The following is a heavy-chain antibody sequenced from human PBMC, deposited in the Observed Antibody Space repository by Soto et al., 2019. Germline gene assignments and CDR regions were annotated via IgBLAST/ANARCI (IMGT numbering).Heavy chain of an antibody. CDR3: AKAGGGSYSGTDY. Sequence: EVQLLESGGGLVQPGWSLRLSCAASGFTFSSYAMSWVRQAPGKGLEWVSAISGSGGSTYYADSVKGRFTISRDNSKNTLYLQMNSLRAEDTAVYYCAKAGGGSYSGTDYWGQGTLVTVSS. D-gene: IGHD1-26*01. CDR2: ISGSGGST. V-gene: IGHV3-23*01. CDR1: GFTFSSYA. J-gene: IGHJ4*02.